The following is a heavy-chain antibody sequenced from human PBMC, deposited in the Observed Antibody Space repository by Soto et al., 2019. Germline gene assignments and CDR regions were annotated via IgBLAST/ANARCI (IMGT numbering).Heavy chain of an antibody. CDR3: ERKSKVTTGAFDI. Sequence: PGGSLRLSCAASGLTFSSYAMHWVHQAPGKGLEWVAVIWYDGSNKYYADSVKGRFTISRDNSKNTLYLQMNSLRAEDTAVYYWERKSKVTTGAFDIWGQGTMVTVSS. CDR2: IWYDGSNK. CDR1: GLTFSSYA. D-gene: IGHD4-17*01. J-gene: IGHJ3*02. V-gene: IGHV3-33*08.